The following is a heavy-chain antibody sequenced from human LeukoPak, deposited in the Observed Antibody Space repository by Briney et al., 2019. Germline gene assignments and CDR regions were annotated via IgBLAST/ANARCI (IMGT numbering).Heavy chain of an antibody. D-gene: IGHD3-10*01. Sequence: GALVKVSCKVSGYTLTELSMHWVRQAPGKGLEWMGGFDPEDGETIYAQKFQGRVTMTEDTSTDTAYMELSSLRSEDTAVYYCATAIKYYYGSGSRFDPWGQGTLVTVSS. V-gene: IGHV1-24*01. CDR2: FDPEDGET. J-gene: IGHJ5*02. CDR1: GYTLTELS. CDR3: ATAIKYYYGSGSRFDP.